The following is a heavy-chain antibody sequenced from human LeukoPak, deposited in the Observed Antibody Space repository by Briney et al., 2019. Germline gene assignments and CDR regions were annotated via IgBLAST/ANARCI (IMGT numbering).Heavy chain of an antibody. CDR1: GGSISSYY. CDR2: IYYSGST. J-gene: IGHJ6*03. D-gene: IGHD6-19*01. Sequence: SETLSLTCTVSGGSISSYYWSWIRQPPGKGLEWIGYIYYSGSTNYNPSLKSRVTISVDTSKNQFSLKLSSVTAADTAVYYCARSLLNDRGVVSGIFSYYYYMDVWGEGTTVTVSS. CDR3: ARSLLNDRGVVSGIFSYYYYMDV. V-gene: IGHV4-59*01.